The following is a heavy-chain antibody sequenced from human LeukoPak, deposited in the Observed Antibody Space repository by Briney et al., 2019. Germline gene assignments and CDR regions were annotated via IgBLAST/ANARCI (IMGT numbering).Heavy chain of an antibody. D-gene: IGHD6-19*01. J-gene: IGHJ5*02. Sequence: AETLSLTCTVSGGSISSYYWSWIRQPAGKGLEWIGRIYTSGSTNYNPPLKSRVTMSVDTSKNQVSLKRSSVTAADTAVYYCARGRGVAGTPWFDPWGQGTLVTVSS. V-gene: IGHV4-4*07. CDR2: IYTSGST. CDR1: GGSISSYY. CDR3: ARGRGVAGTPWFDP.